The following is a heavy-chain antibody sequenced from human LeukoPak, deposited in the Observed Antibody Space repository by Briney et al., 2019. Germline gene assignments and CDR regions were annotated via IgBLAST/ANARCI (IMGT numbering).Heavy chain of an antibody. CDR3: ARDVTDAFDI. V-gene: IGHV4-59*12. Sequence: PSETLSLTCTVSGASISGYYWGWIRQPPGKGLEFIGHIYYTGSTNYNPSLKSRVTMSVDTSKNQFSLKLSSVTAADTAVYYCARDVTDAFDIWGQGTMVTVSS. CDR1: GASISGYY. J-gene: IGHJ3*02. D-gene: IGHD2-21*02. CDR2: IYYTGST.